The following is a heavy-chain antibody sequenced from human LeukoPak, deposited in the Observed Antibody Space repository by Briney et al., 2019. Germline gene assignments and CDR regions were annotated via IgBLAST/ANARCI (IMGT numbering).Heavy chain of an antibody. Sequence: GGSLRLSCAASGFAFSIYAMSWVPQAPGKGLEWVSSITSSGTGTFYADSVKGRFTISRDNSENTLYLQMNSLRAEDTAVYYCAKDRPNYYDSSGHYYRRNGDYWGQGTLVTVSS. CDR2: ITSSGTGT. V-gene: IGHV3-23*01. D-gene: IGHD3-22*01. CDR1: GFAFSIYA. CDR3: AKDRPNYYDSSGHYYRRNGDY. J-gene: IGHJ4*02.